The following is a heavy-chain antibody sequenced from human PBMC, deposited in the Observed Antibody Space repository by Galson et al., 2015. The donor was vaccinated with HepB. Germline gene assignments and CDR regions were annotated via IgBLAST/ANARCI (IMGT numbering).Heavy chain of an antibody. CDR2: IIPIFGTA. V-gene: IGHV1-69*13. CDR3: ARLVVPAAQDDY. D-gene: IGHD2-2*01. J-gene: IGHJ4*02. CDR1: GGTFSSYA. Sequence: SVKVSCKASGGTFSSYAISWVRQAPGQGLEWMGGIIPIFGTANYAQKFQGRVTITADESASTAYMELSSLRSEDTAVYYCARLVVPAAQDDYWGQGTLVTVSS.